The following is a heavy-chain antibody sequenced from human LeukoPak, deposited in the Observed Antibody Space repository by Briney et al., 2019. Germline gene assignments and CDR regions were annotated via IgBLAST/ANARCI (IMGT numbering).Heavy chain of an antibody. Sequence: GAPVKVSCKASGYTFTGYYMHWVRQAPGQGLEWMGWINPNSGGTNYAQKFQGRVTMTRDTSISTAYMELSRLRSDDTAVYYCAREGIDYGDYPFDYWGQGTLVTVSS. V-gene: IGHV1-2*02. CDR1: GYTFTGYY. CDR3: AREGIDYGDYPFDY. CDR2: INPNSGGT. J-gene: IGHJ4*02. D-gene: IGHD4-17*01.